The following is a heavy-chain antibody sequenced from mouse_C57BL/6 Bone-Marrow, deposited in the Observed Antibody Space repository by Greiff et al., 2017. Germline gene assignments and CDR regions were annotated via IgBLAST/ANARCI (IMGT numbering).Heavy chain of an antibody. V-gene: IGHV10-1*01. J-gene: IGHJ4*01. CDR1: GFSFNTYA. D-gene: IGHD2-5*01. CDR2: IRSKSNNYAT. Sequence: EVKLVESGGGLVQPKGSLKLSCAASGFSFNTYAMNWVRQAPGKGLEWVARIRSKSNNYATYYADSVKDRFTISRDDSESMLYLQMNNLKTEDTAMYYCVRPYYSNYEAMDYWGQGTSVTVSS. CDR3: VRPYYSNYEAMDY.